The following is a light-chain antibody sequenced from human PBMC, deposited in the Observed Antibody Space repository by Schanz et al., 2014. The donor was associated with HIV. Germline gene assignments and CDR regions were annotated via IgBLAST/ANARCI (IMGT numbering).Light chain of an antibody. CDR3: SSYTSSSTLVL. V-gene: IGLV2-14*03. Sequence: QSVLTQPASMSGSPGQSISISCTGTSSDIGDYNYVSWYQQHPGKAPKLMIYDVNTRPSGVSNRFSGSKSGNTASLTISGLQAEDEADYYCSSYTSSSTLVLFGGGTKLTVL. CDR1: SSDIGDYNY. CDR2: DVN. J-gene: IGLJ2*01.